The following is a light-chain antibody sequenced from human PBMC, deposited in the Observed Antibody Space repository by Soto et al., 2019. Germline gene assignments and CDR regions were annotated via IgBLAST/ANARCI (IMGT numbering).Light chain of an antibody. Sequence: QSALTQPASVSGSPGQSITISCTGASSDVGSYNPVSWYQQHPGKAPKLIIYEGTKRPSGVSNRFSGSKSGNTASLTISGLQAEDQADYHCYSYVGSSTPPVFGGGTQLTVL. CDR2: EGT. V-gene: IGLV2-23*01. CDR3: YSYVGSSTPPV. CDR1: SSDVGSYNP. J-gene: IGLJ7*01.